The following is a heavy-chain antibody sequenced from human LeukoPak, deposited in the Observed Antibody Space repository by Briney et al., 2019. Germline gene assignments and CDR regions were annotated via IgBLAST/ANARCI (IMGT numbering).Heavy chain of an antibody. CDR2: ITNSGSAK. V-gene: IGHV3-48*01. CDR1: RFSFSNHS. CDR3: ARMSGSRLPGN. Sequence: GGSLRLSCAASRFSFSNHSTNWVRQAPGKGLEWVSYITNSGSAKYYAASVKGRFTISRDNGKNSLYLQMNNLRAEDTAVYYCARMSGSRLPGNWGQGTLVTVSS. D-gene: IGHD3-3*01. J-gene: IGHJ4*02.